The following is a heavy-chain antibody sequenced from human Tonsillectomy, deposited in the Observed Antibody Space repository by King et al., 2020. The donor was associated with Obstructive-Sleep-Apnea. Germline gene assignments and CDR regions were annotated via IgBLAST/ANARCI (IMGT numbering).Heavy chain of an antibody. CDR3: ARSLDSSGYYYTSY. V-gene: IGHV4-59*08. J-gene: IGHJ4*02. CDR2: ISYSGST. Sequence: VQLQESGPGLVKPSETLSLTCTVSGGSISSYYWSWIRQPPGKGLEWIGYISYSGSTNYNPSLKSRVTISVDTSKNQFSLKLSSVTAADTAVYYCARSLDSSGYYYTSYWGQGTLVTVSS. CDR1: GGSISSYY. D-gene: IGHD3-22*01.